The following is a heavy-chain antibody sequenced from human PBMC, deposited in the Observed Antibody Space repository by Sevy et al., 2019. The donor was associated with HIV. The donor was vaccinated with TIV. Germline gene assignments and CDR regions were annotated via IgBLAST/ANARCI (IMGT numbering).Heavy chain of an antibody. J-gene: IGHJ6*02. CDR1: GFTFTYTW. CDR2: IRSKTDGGTT. Sequence: GGSLRLSCAASGFTFTYTWMNWVRQAPGKGLEWDGRIRSKTDGGTTDYAAPVKGRFTISRDDSKNTLFLQMNSLKTEDTAVYYCITSTQVDYYGMDVWGQGTTVTVSS. V-gene: IGHV3-15*07. CDR3: ITSTQVDYYGMDV. D-gene: IGHD4-4*01.